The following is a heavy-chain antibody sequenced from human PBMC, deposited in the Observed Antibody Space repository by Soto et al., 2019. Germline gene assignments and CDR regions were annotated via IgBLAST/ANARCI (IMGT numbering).Heavy chain of an antibody. Sequence: VGSLRLSCAASGFTFSNAWMSWVRQAPGKGLEWVGRIKSKTDGGTTDYAAPVKGRFTISRDDSKNTLYLQMNSLKTEDTAVYYCTTDVLAVAGFDYWGQGTLVTVSS. CDR3: TTDVLAVAGFDY. D-gene: IGHD6-19*01. CDR1: GFTFSNAW. J-gene: IGHJ4*02. V-gene: IGHV3-15*01. CDR2: IKSKTDGGTT.